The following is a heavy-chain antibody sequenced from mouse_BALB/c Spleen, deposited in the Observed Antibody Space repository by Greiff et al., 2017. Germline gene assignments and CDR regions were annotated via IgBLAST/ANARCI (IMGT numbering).Heavy chain of an antibody. V-gene: IGHV3-2*02. CDR2: ISYSGST. Sequence: EVKLVESGPGLVKPSQSLSLTCTVTGYSITSDYAWNWIRQFPGNKLEWMGYISYSGSTSYNPSLKSRISITRDTSKNQFFLQLNSVTTEDTATYYCARSGTTATDYFDYWGQGTTLTVSS. J-gene: IGHJ2*01. CDR3: ARSGTTATDYFDY. CDR1: GYSITSDYA. D-gene: IGHD1-2*01.